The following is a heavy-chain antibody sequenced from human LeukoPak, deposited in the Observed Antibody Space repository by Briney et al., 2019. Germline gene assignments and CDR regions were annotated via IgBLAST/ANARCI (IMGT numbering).Heavy chain of an antibody. Sequence: ASVKVSCKASGGTFSSYAISWVRQAPGQGLEWMGGIIPIFGTANYAQKFQGRVTITADASTSTAYMKLSSLRSEDTAVYYCARVGPTGTDDYWAREPWSPSPQ. J-gene: IGHJ4*02. CDR1: GGTFSSYA. V-gene: IGHV1-69*13. CDR3: ARVGPTGTDDY. CDR2: IIPIFGTA. D-gene: IGHD1-1*01.